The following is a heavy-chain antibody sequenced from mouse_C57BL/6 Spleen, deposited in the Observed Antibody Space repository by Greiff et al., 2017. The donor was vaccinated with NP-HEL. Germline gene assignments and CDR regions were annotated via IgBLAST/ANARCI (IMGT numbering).Heavy chain of an antibody. V-gene: IGHV1-81*01. CDR1: GYTFTSYG. CDR3: ARRAYSNGYYFDY. J-gene: IGHJ2*01. CDR2: IYPRSGNT. Sequence: QVQLKQSGAELARPGASVKLSCKASGYTFTSYGISWVKQRTGQGLEWIGEIYPRSGNTYYNEKFKGKATLTADKSSSTAYMELRSLTSEDSAVYFCARRAYSNGYYFDYWGQGTTLTVSS. D-gene: IGHD2-5*01.